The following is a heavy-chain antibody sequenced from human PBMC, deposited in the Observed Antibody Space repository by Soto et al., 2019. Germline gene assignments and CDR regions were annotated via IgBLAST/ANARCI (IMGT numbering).Heavy chain of an antibody. Sequence: WETLSLTCNVSGGSISDFYWSWIRQSPAKRLEWIGYLYYTGSTNYNPALKSRVTISRDTSKNQFSLKVRSVTAADTAVYYCARGGGYDFRSSQAPPIDVWGQGTTLTVSS. CDR3: ARGGGYDFRSSQAPPIDV. J-gene: IGHJ6*02. V-gene: IGHV4-59*01. D-gene: IGHD3-3*01. CDR2: LYYTGST. CDR1: GGSISDFY.